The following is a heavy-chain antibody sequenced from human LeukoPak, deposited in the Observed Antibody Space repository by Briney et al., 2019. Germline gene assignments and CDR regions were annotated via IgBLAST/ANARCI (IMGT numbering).Heavy chain of an antibody. CDR2: MSASGGST. V-gene: IGHV3-23*01. CDR3: AKVKLGYCSGGSCYADY. Sequence: PGGSLRLSCAASGFTFSSYAMSWVRQAPGKGLEWVSAMSASGGSTYYADSVKGRFTISRDNSKNTLYLQMNSLRAEDTAVYYCAKVKLGYCSGGSCYADYWGQGTLATVSS. J-gene: IGHJ4*02. D-gene: IGHD2-15*01. CDR1: GFTFSSYA.